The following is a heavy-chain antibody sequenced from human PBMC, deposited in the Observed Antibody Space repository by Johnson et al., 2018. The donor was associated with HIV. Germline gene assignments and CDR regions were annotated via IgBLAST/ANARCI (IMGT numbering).Heavy chain of an antibody. CDR3: AREGPPRAFDI. CDR2: INSDGSST. CDR1: GINFGSYW. V-gene: IGHV3-74*01. J-gene: IGHJ3*02. Sequence: VQVVESGGGVVQPGRSLRLSCAASGINFGSYWMHWFRQAPGKGLVWVSRINSDGSSTSYADSVKGRFTISRDNSKNTLYLQMNSLRAEDTAVYYCAREGPPRAFDIWGQGTMVTVSS.